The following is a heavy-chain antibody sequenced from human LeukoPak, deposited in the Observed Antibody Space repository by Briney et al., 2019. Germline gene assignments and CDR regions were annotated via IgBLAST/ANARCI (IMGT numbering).Heavy chain of an antibody. J-gene: IGHJ4*02. CDR1: GFTFNNAW. CDR3: ASPGTDFWSGYYCPY. CDR2: IKSKTDGGTT. V-gene: IGHV3-15*01. Sequence: GGSLRLSCTVSGFTFNNAWMSWVRQAPGKGLDWVGRIKSKTDGGTTDYAAPVKGRFTISRDNSKKTLYLQMNSLRAEDTAVYYCASPGTDFWSGYYCPYWGQGTLVTVSS. D-gene: IGHD3-3*01.